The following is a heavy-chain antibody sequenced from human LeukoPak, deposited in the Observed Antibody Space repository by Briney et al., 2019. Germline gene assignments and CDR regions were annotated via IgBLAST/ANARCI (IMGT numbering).Heavy chain of an antibody. V-gene: IGHV3-30*02. D-gene: IGHD6-19*01. CDR2: IGSDASNK. CDR1: GFTFRNYG. J-gene: IGHJ4*02. CDR3: AKKGRTDTIGCEFDY. Sequence: GGSLRLSCAASGFTFRNYGILWVRQAPGEGLEWVAFIGSDASNKYYADSVKGRFTISRDNSKNTLYLQMNSLRTEDTAVYHCAKKGRTDTIGCEFDYWVQGTLVTVSS.